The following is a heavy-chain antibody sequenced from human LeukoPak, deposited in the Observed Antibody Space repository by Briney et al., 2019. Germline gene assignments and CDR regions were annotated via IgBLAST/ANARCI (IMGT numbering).Heavy chain of an antibody. CDR1: GYTFTGYY. V-gene: IGHV1-2*02. J-gene: IGHJ4*02. D-gene: IGHD3-22*01. CDR3: ATSTHYYDSSGYHPLDY. Sequence: ASVKVSCKASGYTFTGYYMHWVRQAPGQGLEGMGWINPNSCGTNYAQKFQGRVTMTRDTSISPAYMELSRLTSDDTAVYYCATSTHYYDSSGYHPLDYWGQGTLVTVSS. CDR2: INPNSCGT.